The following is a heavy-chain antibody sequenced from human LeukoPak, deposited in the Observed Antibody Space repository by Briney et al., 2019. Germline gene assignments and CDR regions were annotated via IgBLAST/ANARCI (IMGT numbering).Heavy chain of an antibody. CDR3: ARYSGDADY. CDR1: GFTFDNYA. J-gene: IGHJ4*02. V-gene: IGHV3-49*03. CDR2: IRSKIYGGTT. D-gene: IGHD5-12*01. Sequence: PGRSLRLSCTASGFTFDNYAMSWFRQAPGKGLEWVGFIRSKIYGGTTEYAASVKGRFTISRDDSKSIAYLQMTSLKSEDTAVYYCARYSGDADYWGQGTLVTVSS.